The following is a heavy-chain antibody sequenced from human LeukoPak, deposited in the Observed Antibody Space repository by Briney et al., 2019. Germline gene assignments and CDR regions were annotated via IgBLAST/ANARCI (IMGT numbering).Heavy chain of an antibody. J-gene: IGHJ4*02. V-gene: IGHV4-59*01. CDR2: IYYSGST. CDR1: GGSISSYY. D-gene: IGHD6-19*01. CDR3: ARSAWYSSGWYSVDY. Sequence: PSETLSLTCTVSGGSISSYYWSWIRQPPGKGLEWIGYIYYSGSTNHNPSLKSRVTISVDTSKNQFSLKLSSVTAADTAVYYCARSAWYSSGWYSVDYWGQGTLVTVSS.